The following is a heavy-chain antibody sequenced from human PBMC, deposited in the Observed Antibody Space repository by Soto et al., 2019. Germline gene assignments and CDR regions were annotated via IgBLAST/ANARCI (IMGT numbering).Heavy chain of an antibody. V-gene: IGHV3-23*01. CDR1: GFTFSNYA. Sequence: PGGSLRLSCAASGFTFSNYAMTWVRQAPGKGLDWVSAISGSGGTIYHADSVKGRFTISRDNSKNALYLQMNSLGAEDTAVYYCVKESGYSSGSAPDYDYWGQGTLVTVSS. CDR2: ISGSGGTI. D-gene: IGHD3-10*01. J-gene: IGHJ4*02. CDR3: VKESGYSSGSAPDYDY.